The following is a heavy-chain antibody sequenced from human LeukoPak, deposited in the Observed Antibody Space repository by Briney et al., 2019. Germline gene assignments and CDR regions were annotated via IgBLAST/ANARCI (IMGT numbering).Heavy chain of an antibody. CDR2: ISAYNGNT. Sequence: ASVKVSCKASGYTFTSYGISWVRQAPGQGLEWMGWISAYNGNTNYAQMLQGRVTMTTDTSTSTAYMELRSLRSDDTAVYYCAREVGSGYYDSSGYYQDAFDIWGQGTMVTVSS. CDR3: AREVGSGYYDSSGYYQDAFDI. J-gene: IGHJ3*02. D-gene: IGHD3-22*01. CDR1: GYTFTSYG. V-gene: IGHV1-18*01.